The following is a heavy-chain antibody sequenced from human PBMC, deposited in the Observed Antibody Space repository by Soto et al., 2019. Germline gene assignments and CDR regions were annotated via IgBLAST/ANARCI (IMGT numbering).Heavy chain of an antibody. CDR3: ARGMEGYWYFDL. D-gene: IGHD3-3*01. CDR2: ISSTGRTI. J-gene: IGHJ2*01. CDR1: GFTFSDSY. Sequence: QVQLVESGGGLVKPGGSLRLSCAASGFTFSDSYMTWIRQAPGKGLEWVSYISSTGRTIDYADSVKGRFTISRDYAKNSLYLQVNSLIAEDSAEYYCARGMEGYWYFDLWGRGTLVTVSS. V-gene: IGHV3-11*01.